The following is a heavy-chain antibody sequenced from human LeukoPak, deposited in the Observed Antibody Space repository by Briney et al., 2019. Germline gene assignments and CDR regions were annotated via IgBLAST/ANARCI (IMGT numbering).Heavy chain of an antibody. CDR1: GGSLRGQH. D-gene: IGHD2-8*01. CDR3: ARDGGARSFTNGLNWFDP. Sequence: ETLSLTCLVSGGSLRGQHWNWIRQPPGKGLEWIGYIFSSGNTNSNPSLRSRLTLSLDASKNQFSLKLKSVTAADTAVYYCARDGGARSFTNGLNWFDPWGQGILVTVSS. CDR2: IFSSGNT. J-gene: IGHJ5*02. V-gene: IGHV4-59*11.